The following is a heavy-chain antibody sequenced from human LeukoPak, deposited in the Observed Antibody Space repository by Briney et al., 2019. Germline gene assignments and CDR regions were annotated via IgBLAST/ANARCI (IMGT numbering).Heavy chain of an antibody. D-gene: IGHD5-18*01. CDR3: EKDKGSYGYVRGLGFDY. V-gene: IGHV3-9*01. CDR2: ISWNSGSI. J-gene: IGHJ4*02. Sequence: PGGSLRLSCAASGFTFDDYAMHWVRQAPGKGLEWVSGISWNSGSIGYADSVKGRFTISRDNAKNSLYLQMNSLRAEDTALYYCEKDKGSYGYVRGLGFDYWGQGTLVTVSS. CDR1: GFTFDDYA.